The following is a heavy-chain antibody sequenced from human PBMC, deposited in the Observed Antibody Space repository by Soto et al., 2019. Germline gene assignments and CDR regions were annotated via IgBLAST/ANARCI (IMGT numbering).Heavy chain of an antibody. V-gene: IGHV5-10-1*01. J-gene: IGHJ6*02. CDR3: ARLRYDFWSGYWGYYYYGMDV. Sequence: GESLKISCKGSGYSFTSYWISWVRQIPGKGLEWMGRIDPSYSYTNYSPSFQGHVPIPADKSISTSYLQWSSLKASDTAMYYCARLRYDFWSGYWGYYYYGMDVWCQGTTVTVSS. CDR2: IDPSYSYT. D-gene: IGHD3-3*01. CDR1: GYSFTSYW.